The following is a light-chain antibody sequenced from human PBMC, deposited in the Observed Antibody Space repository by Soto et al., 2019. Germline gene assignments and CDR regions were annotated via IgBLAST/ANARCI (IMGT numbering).Light chain of an antibody. Sequence: DIQMTQSPSSLYASVGDRVTITCRASQNINSYLNWYQQKPGKAPKFLIYAASNLQSGVPSRFSGSGSGTDFTLTISSLQPEDFATYYCQQSYSTLWTFGQGTKVDIK. J-gene: IGKJ1*01. CDR1: QNINSY. CDR3: QQSYSTLWT. CDR2: AAS. V-gene: IGKV1-39*01.